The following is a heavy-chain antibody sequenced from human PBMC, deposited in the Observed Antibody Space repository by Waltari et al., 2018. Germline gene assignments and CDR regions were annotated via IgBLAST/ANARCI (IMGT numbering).Heavy chain of an antibody. J-gene: IGHJ6*02. CDR1: GYIFSSHD. CDR2: INPSGGST. V-gene: IGHV1-46*01. D-gene: IGHD2-21*01. Sequence: QVQLVQSGAEVKKPGASVRVSCKASGYIFSSHDINWVRQAPGQGLEWMGIINPSGGSTIYAQKFQGRVTMTRDTSTSTVYMELSSLRSEDTAVYHCARDTGALWMDVWGQGTTVTVSS. CDR3: ARDTGALWMDV.